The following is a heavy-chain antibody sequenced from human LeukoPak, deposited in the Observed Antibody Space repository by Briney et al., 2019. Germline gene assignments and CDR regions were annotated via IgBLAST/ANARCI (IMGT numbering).Heavy chain of an antibody. CDR2: ISSSGSTI. CDR1: GFTFSSYE. D-gene: IGHD4-17*01. CDR3: ANQGRSGDYRY. J-gene: IGHJ4*02. V-gene: IGHV3-48*03. Sequence: PGGSLRLSCAASGFTFSSYEMNWVRQAPGKGLEWVSYISSSGSTIYYADSVKGRFTISRDNSKNTLYLQMNSLRAEDTAVYYCANQGRSGDYRYWGQGTLVTVSS.